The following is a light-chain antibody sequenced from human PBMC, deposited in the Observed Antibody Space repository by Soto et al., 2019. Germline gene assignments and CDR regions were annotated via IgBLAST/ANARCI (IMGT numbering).Light chain of an antibody. J-gene: IGLJ1*01. CDR1: SSDVGIYNY. Sequence: QSALTQPRSGSGSPGQSVTISCTGTSSDVGIYNYVSWYQQHPGKAPKLMIYDVRKRPSGVPGRFSGSKSGNTASLTISGLQAEDEAHYYCCSYAGNNYVFATGIKATVL. V-gene: IGLV2-11*01. CDR3: CSYAGNNYV. CDR2: DVR.